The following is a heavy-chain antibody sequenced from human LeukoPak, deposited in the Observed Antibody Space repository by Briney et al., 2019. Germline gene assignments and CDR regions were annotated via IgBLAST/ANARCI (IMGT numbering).Heavy chain of an antibody. V-gene: IGHV3-48*03. CDR3: ARVYGSGSYYTYYFDY. CDR2: ISSSGSTT. J-gene: IGHJ4*02. Sequence: PGGSLRLSCAASGFTFRSYEMNSVRQAPGKGLERVSYISSSGSTTYYADSVKGRFTISRDNIKNSLYLQMNSLRAEDTAVYYCARVYGSGSYYTYYFDYWGQGTLVTVSS. D-gene: IGHD3-10*01. CDR1: GFTFRSYE.